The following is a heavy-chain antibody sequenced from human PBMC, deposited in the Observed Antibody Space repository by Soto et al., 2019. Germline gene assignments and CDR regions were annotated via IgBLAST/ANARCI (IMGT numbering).Heavy chain of an antibody. Sequence: QVQLQESGPGLLKPSQTLSLTCTVSGASIISGENYWSWIRQAPGKGLEWIGLNYYTGITDYNPSLKSRVAISLDTSKNQFSLRLSSVTAADTAVYYCAREGALLFGGNPDYYDDLAVWGHGTTVTVSS. V-gene: IGHV4-30-4*01. J-gene: IGHJ6*02. CDR2: NYYTGIT. CDR1: GASIISGENY. CDR3: AREGALLFGGNPDYYDDLAV. D-gene: IGHD2-15*01.